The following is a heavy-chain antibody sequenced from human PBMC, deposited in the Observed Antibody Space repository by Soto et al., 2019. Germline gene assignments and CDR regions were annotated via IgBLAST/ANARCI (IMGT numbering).Heavy chain of an antibody. Sequence: EVQLLESGGDLVQPGGSLRLSCAASGFTFSKFVMRWVRQTPGKGLEWVSTITETGDDTYYTDSVKGRFTISRDNSKNTLYLQMTSLRAEDTALYYCTKASPDRHHMDVWGQGTTVTVSS. V-gene: IGHV3-23*01. CDR3: TKASPDRHHMDV. J-gene: IGHJ6*02. CDR1: GFTFSKFV. CDR2: ITETGDDT.